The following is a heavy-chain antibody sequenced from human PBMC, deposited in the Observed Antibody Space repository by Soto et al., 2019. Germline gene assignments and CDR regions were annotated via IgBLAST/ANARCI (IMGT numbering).Heavy chain of an antibody. CDR3: AHRLGFLEWTHRPYYFGY. CDR1: DGSIISYY. Sequence: PSLTMPLPCTVSDGSIISYYGSWIRQQPGKGLEWIGYIYYSGSTNYNPSLKSRVTISVDTSKNQFSLKLSSVTAADTATYYCAHRLGFLEWTHRPYYFGYWGQGTLITVSS. J-gene: IGHJ4*02. CDR2: IYYSGST. V-gene: IGHV4-59*08. D-gene: IGHD3-3*01.